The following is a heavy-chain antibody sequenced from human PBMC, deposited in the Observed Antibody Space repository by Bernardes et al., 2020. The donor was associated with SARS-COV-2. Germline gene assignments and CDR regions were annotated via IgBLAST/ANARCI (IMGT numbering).Heavy chain of an antibody. CDR2: ISGSGGST. CDR3: AKDPWDSGTWYFDL. J-gene: IGHJ2*01. CDR1: GFTFSSYA. D-gene: IGHD1-26*01. Sequence: GGSLRLSCAASGFTFSSYAMSWVRKAPGKGLEWVSAISGSGGSTYYADSVKGRFTISRDNSKNTLYLQMNSLRAEDTAVYYCAKDPWDSGTWYFDLWGRGTLVTVSS. V-gene: IGHV3-23*01.